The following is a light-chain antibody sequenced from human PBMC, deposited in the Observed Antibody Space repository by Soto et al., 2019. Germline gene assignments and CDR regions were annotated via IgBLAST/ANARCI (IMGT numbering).Light chain of an antibody. Sequence: EIVLTQSPATLSLSPGERATLSCRASQSVSSYLAWYQQKPGQAPRLLIYDASNRATGIPARFSGSGSGTDFTLTISSLEPEDFAVYYCQQRSNWSMYTFGQGNKLEIK. J-gene: IGKJ2*01. CDR3: QQRSNWSMYT. CDR1: QSVSSY. CDR2: DAS. V-gene: IGKV3-11*01.